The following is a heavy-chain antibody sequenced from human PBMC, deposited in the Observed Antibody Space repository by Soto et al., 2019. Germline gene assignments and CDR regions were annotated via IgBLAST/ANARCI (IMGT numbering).Heavy chain of an antibody. CDR2: IWYDGSNK. J-gene: IGHJ4*02. CDR3: ASESLDDYGISYFDY. CDR1: GFSIGSYG. V-gene: IGHV3-33*01. D-gene: IGHD4-17*01. Sequence: QVQMVESGGRVVQPGRSLRLSCAVSGFSIGSYGMHWVRQAPGKGLQWVGLIWYDGSNKFYADSVKGRFTISRDTSKNTIYLEMNSLRGEDTGLYYCASESLDDYGISYFDYWAQGTLVTVSS.